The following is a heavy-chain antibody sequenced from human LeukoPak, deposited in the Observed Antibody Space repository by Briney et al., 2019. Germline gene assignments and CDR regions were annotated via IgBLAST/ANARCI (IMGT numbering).Heavy chain of an antibody. Sequence: GGSLRLSCAVSGLIFSSKGMHWVRQAPGKGLEWVAVISLDAGNTYYADSVKGRFTISRDNSKNTLYLQMNSVRAEDTAVYYCATYSESASGHLDYWGQGTLVTVSS. CDR2: ISLDAGNT. V-gene: IGHV3-30*03. CDR3: ATYSESASGHLDY. D-gene: IGHD1-26*01. CDR1: GLIFSSKG. J-gene: IGHJ4*02.